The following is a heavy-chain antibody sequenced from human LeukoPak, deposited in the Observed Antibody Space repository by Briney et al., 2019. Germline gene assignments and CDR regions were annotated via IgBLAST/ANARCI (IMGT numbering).Heavy chain of an antibody. CDR3: AREESSSSGYYFDY. Sequence: GGSLRLSCAASGFTVSSNYMSWVRQASGKGLEWVSSISSSSSYIYYADSVKGRFTISRDNAKNSLYLQMNSLRAEDTAVYYCAREESSSSGYYFDYWGQGTLVTVSS. D-gene: IGHD6-6*01. J-gene: IGHJ4*02. CDR1: GFTVSSNY. V-gene: IGHV3-21*01. CDR2: ISSSSSYI.